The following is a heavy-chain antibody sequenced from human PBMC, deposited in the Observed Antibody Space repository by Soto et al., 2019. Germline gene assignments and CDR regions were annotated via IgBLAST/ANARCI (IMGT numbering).Heavy chain of an antibody. V-gene: IGHV1-18*01. Sequence: QAQLVQSGAEVKKPGASVKVYCKAPGNTFISYGISWVRHAHGPGLEWMGWIRIHTGDTNNAPNLQVRIPMTTDTSTSTTYVELRSLRSDDTAVYYSATDELDYCRGTSCYDFKHGGQGNLVTVSS. CDR1: GNTFISYG. D-gene: IGHD2-2*01. CDR3: ATDELDYCRGTSCYDFKH. CDR2: IRIHTGDT. J-gene: IGHJ1*01.